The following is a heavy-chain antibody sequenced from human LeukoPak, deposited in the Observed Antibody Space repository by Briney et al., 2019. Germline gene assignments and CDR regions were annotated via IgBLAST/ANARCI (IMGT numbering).Heavy chain of an antibody. J-gene: IGHJ6*03. Sequence: GGSLRLSCAASGFTVSSNYMSWVRQAPGKGLEWVSVIYSGGSTYYADSVKGRFTISRDNSKNTLYLQMNSLRAEDTAVYYCARGGSLGLPYYYYYMDVWGKGTTVTVSS. D-gene: IGHD3-16*01. CDR1: GFTVSSNY. CDR3: ARGGSLGLPYYYYYMDV. V-gene: IGHV3-66*01. CDR2: IYSGGST.